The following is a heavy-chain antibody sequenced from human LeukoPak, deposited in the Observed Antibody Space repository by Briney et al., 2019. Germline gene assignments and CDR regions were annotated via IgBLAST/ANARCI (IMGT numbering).Heavy chain of an antibody. CDR1: GGTFSSYA. J-gene: IGHJ3*02. CDR3: ASYHSSWWDAFDI. V-gene: IGHV1-69*05. CDR2: IIPIFGTA. Sequence: SVKVSCKASGGTFSSYAISWVRQAPGQGLEWMGGIIPIFGTANYAQKFQGRVTITTDESTSTAYMELSSLRSEDTAAYYCASYHSSWWDAFDIWGQGTMVTVSS. D-gene: IGHD2-15*01.